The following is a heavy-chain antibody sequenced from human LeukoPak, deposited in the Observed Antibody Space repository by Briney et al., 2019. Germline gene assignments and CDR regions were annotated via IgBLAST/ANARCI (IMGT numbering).Heavy chain of an antibody. CDR3: ATGRSCTTCYLPDY. CDR1: GFTFSSYW. V-gene: IGHV3-7*01. D-gene: IGHD2-2*01. CDR2: INQDGGEK. Sequence: GGSLRLSCAASGFTFSSYWMTWVRQAPGKGLEWVANINQDGGEKYYVDSVKGRFTISRDNAKNSLYLQMNSLRAEDTAIYHCATGRSCTTCYLPDYWGQGTPVTVSS. J-gene: IGHJ4*02.